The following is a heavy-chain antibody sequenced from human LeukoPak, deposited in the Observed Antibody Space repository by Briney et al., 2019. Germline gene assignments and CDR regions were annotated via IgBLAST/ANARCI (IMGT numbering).Heavy chain of an antibody. V-gene: IGHV1-18*01. Sequence: GASVKVSCKASGYTFTSYGISWVRQAPGQGLEWMGWISAYNGNTNYAQKLQGRVTMTTDTSTSTAYMELRSLRSDDTAVYYCARELMPFGSGYYGMDVWGQGTTVTVSS. J-gene: IGHJ6*02. CDR1: GYTFTSYG. CDR3: ARELMPFGSGYYGMDV. D-gene: IGHD3-3*01. CDR2: ISAYNGNT.